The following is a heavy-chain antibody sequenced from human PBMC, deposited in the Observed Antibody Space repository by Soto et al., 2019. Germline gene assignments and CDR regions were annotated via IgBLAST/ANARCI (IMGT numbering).Heavy chain of an antibody. V-gene: IGHV4-59*08. J-gene: IGHJ4*02. Sequence: SETLSLTCTVSGSSISSYYWSWIRQPPGKGLEWIGYIYYSGSTNYNPSLKSRVTISVDTSKNQFSLKLSSVTAADTAVYYCARHFLEWLHPPYYCGQRSRDTVSS. CDR3: ARHFLEWLHPPYY. CDR1: GSSISSYY. CDR2: IYYSGST. D-gene: IGHD3-3*01.